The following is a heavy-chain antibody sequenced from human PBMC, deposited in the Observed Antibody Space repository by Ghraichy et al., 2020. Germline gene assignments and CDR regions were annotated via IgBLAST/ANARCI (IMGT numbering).Heavy chain of an antibody. D-gene: IGHD3-22*01. CDR1: GFTFTNAW. CDR3: TTDEYYGSTGFDI. J-gene: IGHJ3*02. V-gene: IGHV3-15*01. Sequence: GGSLRLSCAASGFTFTNAWMSWVLQAPGKGLEWVGRIKSKTDGGTTDYAAPVKGRFTISRDDPKNMLYLQMNTLKTEDTAVYYCTTDEYYGSTGFDIWGQGTRVTVSS. CDR2: IKSKTDGGTT.